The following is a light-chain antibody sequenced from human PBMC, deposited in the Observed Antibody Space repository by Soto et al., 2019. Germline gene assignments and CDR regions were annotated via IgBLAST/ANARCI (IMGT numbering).Light chain of an antibody. CDR1: QSVGTR. Sequence: EIVLTQSPATLSSSPGETATLSCRASQSVGTRLAWYQHKPGQAPRLLIYYTSNRATGIPARFSGSGSGTDFNLTISILAPEDFAIYYCHQRQSSPRTFGQGTKVEIK. CDR2: YTS. J-gene: IGKJ1*01. V-gene: IGKV3-11*01. CDR3: HQRQSSPRT.